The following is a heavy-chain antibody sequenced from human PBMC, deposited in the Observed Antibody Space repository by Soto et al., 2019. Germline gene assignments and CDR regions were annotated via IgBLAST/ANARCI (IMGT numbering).Heavy chain of an antibody. Sequence: EPLSIACADYGGPLSGYCWCGIRQPPGKGLEWIGEINHSGSTNYNPSLKSRVTISVDTSRNQFSLKLSYVNAADTAVYYCARGGTHHGIAAAGRGWFDPWGQGTLVTVS. CDR2: INHSGST. D-gene: IGHD6-13*01. CDR1: GGPLSGYC. J-gene: IGHJ5*02. V-gene: IGHV4-34*01. CDR3: ARGGTHHGIAAAGRGWFDP.